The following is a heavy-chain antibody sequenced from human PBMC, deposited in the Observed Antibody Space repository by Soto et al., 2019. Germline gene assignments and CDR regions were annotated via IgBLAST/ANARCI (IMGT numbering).Heavy chain of an antibody. V-gene: IGHV3-30-3*01. CDR3: ARAVDTGPSWFDP. Sequence: PGGSLRLSCAASGFTFSSYAMHWVRQAPGKGLEWVAVISYDGSNKYYADSVKGRFTISRDNSKNTLYLQMNSLRAEDTAVYYCARAVDTGPSWFDPWGQGTLVTVSS. D-gene: IGHD5-18*01. CDR1: GFTFSSYA. J-gene: IGHJ5*02. CDR2: ISYDGSNK.